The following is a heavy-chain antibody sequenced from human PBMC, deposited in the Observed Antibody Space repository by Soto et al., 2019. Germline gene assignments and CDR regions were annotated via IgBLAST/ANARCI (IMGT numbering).Heavy chain of an antibody. Sequence: EVQLLDSGGGLVQPGGSLRLSCAASGFTFSGYALTWVRQAPGKGLEWVSAISGGGDATFYADSVKGRLTISRDNSKNTLYLQMNTRRAEDTAVYYCARKVSGSTGRPDLWYFDLWGRGTLVTVSS. V-gene: IGHV3-23*01. CDR1: GFTFSGYA. J-gene: IGHJ2*01. CDR2: ISGGGDAT. CDR3: ARKVSGSTGRPDLWYFDL. D-gene: IGHD3-10*01.